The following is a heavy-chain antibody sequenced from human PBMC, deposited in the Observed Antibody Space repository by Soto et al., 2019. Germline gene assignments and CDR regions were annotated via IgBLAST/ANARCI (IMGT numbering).Heavy chain of an antibody. D-gene: IGHD6-13*01. Sequence: QVQLQESGPGLVKPSETLSLTCTVSGGSISSYYWSWIRQPPGKGLEWIGYIYYSGSTNYNPSLKSRVTISVDTSKNQFSLKLSSVTAADTAVYYCARDRINLGSSWYTGVPHYYYYGMDVWGQGTTVTVSS. J-gene: IGHJ6*02. CDR1: GGSISSYY. CDR3: ARDRINLGSSWYTGVPHYYYYGMDV. V-gene: IGHV4-59*01. CDR2: IYYSGST.